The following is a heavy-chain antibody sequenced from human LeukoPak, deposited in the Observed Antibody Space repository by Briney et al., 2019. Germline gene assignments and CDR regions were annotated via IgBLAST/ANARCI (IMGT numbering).Heavy chain of an antibody. J-gene: IGHJ4*02. CDR2: IYYSGST. CDR3: ASYTDHHYGGDRYFDY. D-gene: IGHD2-21*01. CDR1: GGSISSSSYY. V-gene: IGHV4-39*01. Sequence: SETLSLTCTVSGGSISSSSYYWGWIRQPPGKGLEWIGSIYYSGSTYYNPSLKSRVTISVDTSKNQFSLKLSSVTAADTAVYYCASYTDHHYGGDRYFDYWGQGTLVTVSS.